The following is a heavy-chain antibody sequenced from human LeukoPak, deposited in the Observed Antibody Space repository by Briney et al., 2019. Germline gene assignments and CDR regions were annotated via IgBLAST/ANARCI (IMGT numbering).Heavy chain of an antibody. J-gene: IGHJ4*02. V-gene: IGHV3-30*18. D-gene: IGHD6-13*01. Sequence: PGGPLRLSCTASGFSFTTYGMHWVRQAPGRGLEWVAVISFDGSDTYYADSVKGRFFISRDNTKNTLYLQMNSLRAEDTAVYFCAKDHTSTWYYFDHWGQGTLVTVSS. CDR2: ISFDGSDT. CDR1: GFSFTTYG. CDR3: AKDHTSTWYYFDH.